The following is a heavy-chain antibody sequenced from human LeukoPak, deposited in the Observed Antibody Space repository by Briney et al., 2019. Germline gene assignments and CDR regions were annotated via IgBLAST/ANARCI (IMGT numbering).Heavy chain of an antibody. CDR3: ARVGSDSSGWRRFDY. J-gene: IGHJ4*02. D-gene: IGHD6-19*01. Sequence: ASVKVSCKASGYTFTGYYMHWVRQAPGQGLEWMGWINPNSGGTNSAQKFQGRVTMTRDTSISTAYMELSRLRSDDTAVYYCARVGSDSSGWRRFDYWGQGTLVAVSS. CDR2: INPNSGGT. CDR1: GYTFTGYY. V-gene: IGHV1-2*02.